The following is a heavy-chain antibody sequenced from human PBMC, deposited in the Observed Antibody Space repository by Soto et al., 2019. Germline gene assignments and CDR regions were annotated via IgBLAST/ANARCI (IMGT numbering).Heavy chain of an antibody. CDR2: IYYTGST. CDR3: TRVGGYYGDYPNFDY. J-gene: IGHJ4*02. D-gene: IGHD4-17*01. Sequence: SETLSLTCTVSGSSISPYYWSWIRQPPGKGLEWIGYIYYTGSTKYNPSLKSRVTISLGTSRNQVSLKLSSVTAADTAVYYCTRVGGYYGDYPNFDYWGPGTLVTRLL. V-gene: IGHV4-59*01. CDR1: GSSISPYY.